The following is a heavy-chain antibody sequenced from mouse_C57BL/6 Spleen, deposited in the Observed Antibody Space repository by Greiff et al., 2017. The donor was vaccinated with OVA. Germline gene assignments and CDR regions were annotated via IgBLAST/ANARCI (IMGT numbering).Heavy chain of an antibody. CDR1: GYTFTDYN. J-gene: IGHJ3*01. CDR2: INPNNGGP. CDR3: ARRDYYGSSYVGWFAY. V-gene: IGHV1-18*01. D-gene: IGHD1-1*01. Sequence: EVQLQQSGPELVKPGASVKIPCKASGYTFTDYNMDWVKQSHGKSLEWIGDINPNNGGPIYNQKFKGKATLTVDKSSSTAYMELRSLTSEDTAVYYCARRDYYGSSYVGWFAYWGQGTLVTVSA.